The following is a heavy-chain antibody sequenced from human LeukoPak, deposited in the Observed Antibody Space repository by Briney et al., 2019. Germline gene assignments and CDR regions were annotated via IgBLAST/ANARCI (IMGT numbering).Heavy chain of an antibody. D-gene: IGHD5-18*01. J-gene: IGHJ5*02. V-gene: IGHV4-59*06. Sequence: SETLSLTCSVSGGSISSYYWSWIRQHPGKGLEWIGYIYYSGSTYYNPSLKSRVTISVDTSKNQFSLKLSSVTAADTAVYYCARAEGYSYGHNWFDPWGQGTLVTVSS. CDR2: IYYSGST. CDR3: ARAEGYSYGHNWFDP. CDR1: GGSISSYY.